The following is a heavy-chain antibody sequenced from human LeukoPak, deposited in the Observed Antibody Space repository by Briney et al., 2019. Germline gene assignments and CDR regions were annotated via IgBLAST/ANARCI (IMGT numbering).Heavy chain of an antibody. J-gene: IGHJ6*03. CDR3: AKVVTGTTLDYYYYMDV. V-gene: IGHV3-9*01. CDR2: ISWNSGSI. CDR1: GFTFDDYA. Sequence: GRSLRLSCAASGFTFDDYAMHWVRQAPGKGLEWVSGISWNSGSIGYADSVKGRFTISRDNAKNSLYLQMNSLRAEDTASYYCAKVVTGTTLDYYYYMDVWGKGTTVTVSS. D-gene: IGHD1-1*01.